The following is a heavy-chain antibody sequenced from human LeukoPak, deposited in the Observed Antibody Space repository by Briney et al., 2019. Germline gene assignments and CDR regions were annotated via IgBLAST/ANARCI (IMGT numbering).Heavy chain of an antibody. CDR1: GGSFSGYY. V-gene: IGHV4-34*01. J-gene: IGHJ4*02. CDR2: INHSGST. D-gene: IGHD3-10*01. Sequence: KPSETLSLTCAVYGGSFSGYYWSWIRQPPGKGLEWIGEINHSGSTNYNPSLKSRVTISVDTSKNQFSLKLSSVTAADTAVYYCARHGRSYYGSGSYFDYWGQGTLVTVSS. CDR3: ARHGRSYYGSGSYFDY.